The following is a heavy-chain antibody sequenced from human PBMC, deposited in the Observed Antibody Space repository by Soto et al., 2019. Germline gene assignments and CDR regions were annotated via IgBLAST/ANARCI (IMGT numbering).Heavy chain of an antibody. Sequence: QVQLQESGPGLVKPSDTLSLTCAVSGYSISSSNWWGWIRQPPGKGLEWIGYIYYSGTTYYNPSLKIRVTMSVDTSQNQFSLKLTSVTAVDTAVYYCARREIQGPIDYWGQGTLVTVSS. V-gene: IGHV4-28*01. CDR1: GYSISSSNW. D-gene: IGHD1-26*01. J-gene: IGHJ4*02. CDR3: ARREIQGPIDY. CDR2: IYYSGTT.